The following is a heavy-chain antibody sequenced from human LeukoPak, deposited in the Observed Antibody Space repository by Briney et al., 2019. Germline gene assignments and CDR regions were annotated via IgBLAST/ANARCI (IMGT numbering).Heavy chain of an antibody. V-gene: IGHV1-46*01. CDR3: ARLVYSSGYYPLLDY. D-gene: IGHD3-22*01. CDR2: INPSGGST. CDR1: GYTFTSYY. J-gene: IGHJ4*02. Sequence: ASVKVSCRASGYTFTSYYMHWVRQAPGQGLEWMGIINPSGGSTNYAQKFQGRVTMTRDTSMSTVYMELSSLRSEDTAVYYCARLVYSSGYYPLLDYWGQGTLVTVSS.